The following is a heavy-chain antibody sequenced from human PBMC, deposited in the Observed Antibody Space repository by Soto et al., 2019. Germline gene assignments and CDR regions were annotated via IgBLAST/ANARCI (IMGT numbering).Heavy chain of an antibody. CDR1: GGTFSSHG. CDR2: IIPTFGTP. V-gene: IGHV1-69*06. J-gene: IGHJ4*01. Sequence: QVQLVQSGTVVQRRVSSVKVSCQASGGTFSSHGMAWVRQAAGQGLEWMGGIIPTFGTPTYAQKYPGRVTNTADKSTNTADMELNSLTSADTGVYYCARERSNQSFDFWGQGTLITVSS. D-gene: IGHD1-1*01. CDR3: ARERSNQSFDF.